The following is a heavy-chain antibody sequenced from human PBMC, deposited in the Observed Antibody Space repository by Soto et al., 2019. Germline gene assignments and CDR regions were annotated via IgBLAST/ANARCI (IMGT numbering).Heavy chain of an antibody. D-gene: IGHD5-12*01. Sequence: VQLVESGGGLVQPGGSLRLSCAPSGFTFSSYSMNWVRQAPGKGLEWVSYISSSSSTIYYADSVKGRFTISRDNAKNSLYLQMNSLRAEDTAVYYCARADSGYAHGYYYYGMDVWGQGTTVTVSS. V-gene: IGHV3-48*01. CDR3: ARADSGYAHGYYYYGMDV. J-gene: IGHJ6*02. CDR1: GFTFSSYS. CDR2: ISSSSSTI.